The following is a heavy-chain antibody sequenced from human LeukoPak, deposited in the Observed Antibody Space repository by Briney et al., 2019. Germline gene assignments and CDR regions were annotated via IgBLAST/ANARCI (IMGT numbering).Heavy chain of an antibody. CDR3: AKPPGNPLRPAYYFDY. D-gene: IGHD4-17*01. V-gene: IGHV1-8*01. CDR1: GYTFTAYD. Sequence: ASVKVSCKASGYTFTAYDINWVRQATGHGLEWMGWMNPNSGNTGYAQKFQGRVTMTRDTSISTAYMELSSLRSEDTAVYYCAKPPGNPLRPAYYFDYWGQGTLVTVSS. J-gene: IGHJ4*02. CDR2: MNPNSGNT.